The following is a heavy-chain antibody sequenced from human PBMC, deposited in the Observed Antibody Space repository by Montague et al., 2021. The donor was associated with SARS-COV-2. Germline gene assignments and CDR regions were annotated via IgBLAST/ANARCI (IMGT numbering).Heavy chain of an antibody. Sequence: SETLSLTCSVSGGPISSYYWSWIRQSPGKGLEWIEYIFHSGITDYNPSLKSRVTISVDMSKNQFSLQLNSVTAADSAVYYCARTEYNWNDWFDPWGQGTLVTVSS. CDR1: GGPISSYY. V-gene: IGHV4-59*13. J-gene: IGHJ5*02. CDR2: IFHSGIT. CDR3: ARTEYNWNDWFDP. D-gene: IGHD1-20*01.